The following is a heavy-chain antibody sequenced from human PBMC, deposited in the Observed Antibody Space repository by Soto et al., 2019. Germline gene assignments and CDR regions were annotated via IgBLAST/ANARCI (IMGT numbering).Heavy chain of an antibody. V-gene: IGHV3-15*07. CDR3: PTGYDYVWGSYRYSPFDY. D-gene: IGHD3-16*02. J-gene: IGHJ4*02. CDR1: GFTFSNAW. Sequence: EVQLVESGGGLVKPGGSLRLSCAASGFTFSNAWMNWVRQAPGKGLEWVGRIKSKTDGGTTDYAAPVKGRFTISRDDSKNTLYLQMNSLKTEDTAVYYCPTGYDYVWGSYRYSPFDYWGQGTLVTVSS. CDR2: IKSKTDGGTT.